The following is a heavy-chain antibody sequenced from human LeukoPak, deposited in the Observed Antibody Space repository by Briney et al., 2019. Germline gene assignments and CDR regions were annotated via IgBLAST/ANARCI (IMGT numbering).Heavy chain of an antibody. CDR2: IKYDGSEK. J-gene: IGHJ4*02. D-gene: IGHD3-10*01. CDR1: GFSFSPYW. CDR3: VPGSH. V-gene: IGHV3-7*02. Sequence: PGGSLRLSCTASGFSFSPYWMNWVRQAPGKGLEWVANIKYDGSEKFYLDSVKGRFTIPRDNAKNSVYLQMNSLRVEDTAVYYCVPGSHWGQGTLVTVSS.